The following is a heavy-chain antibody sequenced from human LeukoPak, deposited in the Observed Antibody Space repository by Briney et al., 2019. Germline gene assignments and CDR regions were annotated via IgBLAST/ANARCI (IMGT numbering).Heavy chain of an antibody. CDR3: ARHKREGTPPERRLDH. CDR2: TNPNDSDT. Sequence: MLGESLKISCKGFGYSFTNNWIGWVRQMPGKGLEWMGITNPNDSDTRYRPSFQGQVTISVDKSIGTAYLQWSSLKASDSAIYYCARHKREGTPPERRLDHWGQGTLVTVSS. CDR1: GYSFTNNW. J-gene: IGHJ5*02. V-gene: IGHV5-51*01. D-gene: IGHD1-26*01.